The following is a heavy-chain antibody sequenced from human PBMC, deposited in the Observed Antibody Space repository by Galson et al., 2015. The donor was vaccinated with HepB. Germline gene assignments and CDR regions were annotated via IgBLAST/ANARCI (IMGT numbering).Heavy chain of an antibody. CDR2: ISGSGGST. D-gene: IGHD4-23*01. J-gene: IGHJ4*02. CDR1: GFTFSSYA. CDR3: ATRRSGGLSYFDY. Sequence: LRLSCAASGFTFSSYAMSWVRQAPGKGLEWVSAISGSGGSTYYADSVKGRFTISRDNSKNTLYLQMNSLRAEDTAVYYCATRRSGGLSYFDYWGQGTLVTVSS. V-gene: IGHV3-23*01.